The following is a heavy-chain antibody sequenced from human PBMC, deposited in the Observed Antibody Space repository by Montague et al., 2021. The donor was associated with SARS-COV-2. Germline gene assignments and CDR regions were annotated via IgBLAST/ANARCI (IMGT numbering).Heavy chain of an antibody. D-gene: IGHD3-10*01. Sequence: SLRLSCAASGFSFSDYYMSWIRQAPGKGLEWVANINQDGSEEYYVGSVKGRFTTSRDNAKNSLDLQMNSLRVDDTAVYYCARRKRSAGAMDVWGQGTPVTVFS. V-gene: IGHV3-7*01. CDR3: ARRKRSAGAMDV. CDR2: INQDGSEE. J-gene: IGHJ6*02. CDR1: GFSFSDYY.